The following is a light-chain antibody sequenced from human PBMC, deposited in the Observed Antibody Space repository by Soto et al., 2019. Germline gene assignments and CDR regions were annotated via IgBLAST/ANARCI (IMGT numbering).Light chain of an antibody. J-gene: IGLJ1*01. CDR1: SSDIGYHNY. V-gene: IGLV2-11*01. CDR2: DVS. CDR3: CSYAGSIYV. Sequence: QSALTQPASVSGSPGQSITISCIGTSSDIGYHNYVSWYQQYPGKAPKIMIYDVSKRPSGVPDRFSGSKSGNTASLTISGLQAEDEADYYCCSYAGSIYVFGTGTKLTVL.